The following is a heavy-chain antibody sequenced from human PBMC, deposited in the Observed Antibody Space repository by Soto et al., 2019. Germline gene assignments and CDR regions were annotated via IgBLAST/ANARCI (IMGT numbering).Heavy chain of an antibody. D-gene: IGHD2-21*01. CDR1: GGSISDGAYY. CDR2: IYNSGNT. J-gene: IGHJ4*02. Sequence: QVQLQESGPGLVKPSQTLSLTCTVSGGSISDGAYYWSWIRQPPGKGLEWIGHIYNSGNTYNNPSLRSRLPRSLDTYKSQFSLNLNSVTAADTAVYYCASGLSGDKVDQWGQGTLVTVS. CDR3: ASGLSGDKVDQ. V-gene: IGHV4-30-4*01.